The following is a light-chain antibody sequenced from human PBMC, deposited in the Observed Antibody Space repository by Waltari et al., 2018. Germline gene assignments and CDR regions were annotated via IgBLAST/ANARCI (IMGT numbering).Light chain of an antibody. CDR3: QSFDNMLSGGVV. J-gene: IGLJ2*01. V-gene: IGLV1-40*01. Sequence: QSVLTQPPSVSGTPGQRVPISCSCPTSHLGAGHDLHWYQHLPGTAPKTLIYGNNNRPSGVPDRFSGSKSGTSASLAITGLQADDEADYFCQSFDNMLSGGVVFGGGTKLAVL. CDR2: GNN. CDR1: TSHLGAGHD.